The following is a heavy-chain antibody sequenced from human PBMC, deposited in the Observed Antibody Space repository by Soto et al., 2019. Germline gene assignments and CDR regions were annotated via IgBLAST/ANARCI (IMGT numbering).Heavy chain of an antibody. J-gene: IGHJ5*02. V-gene: IGHV4-59*01. CDR1: GGSISSYY. CDR3: AGAGAGLRKWFDP. Sequence: SETLSLTCTVSGGSISSYYWSWIRQPPGKGLEWIGYIYYSGSTNYNPSLKSRVTISVDTSKNQFSLKLSSVTAADTAVYYCAGAGAGLRKWFDPWGQGTLVNVS. CDR2: IYYSGST.